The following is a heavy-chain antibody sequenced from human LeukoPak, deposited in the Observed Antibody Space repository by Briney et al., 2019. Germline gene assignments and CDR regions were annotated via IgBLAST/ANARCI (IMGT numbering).Heavy chain of an antibody. CDR1: SASMINTY. CDR2: DHYGGGT. V-gene: IGHV4-59*01. Sequence: PSETLSLTCTVSSASMINTYWTWIRQAPGKGLEWIGYDHYGGGTNYNPSLNSRVTISIDTTNNHVSLKLRSVTAADTAVYYCASALYHYYMAVWGKGTTVTVSS. CDR3: ASALYHYYMAV. D-gene: IGHD3-16*02. J-gene: IGHJ6*03.